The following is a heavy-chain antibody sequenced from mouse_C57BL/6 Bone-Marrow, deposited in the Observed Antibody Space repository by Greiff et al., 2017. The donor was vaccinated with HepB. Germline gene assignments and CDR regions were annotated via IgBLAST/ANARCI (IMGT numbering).Heavy chain of an antibody. V-gene: IGHV1-81*01. CDR3: ARRAYYGSSSYAMDY. CDR1: GYTFTSYG. CDR2: IYPRSGNT. J-gene: IGHJ4*01. D-gene: IGHD1-1*01. Sequence: VQLQQSGAELARPGASVKLSCKASGYTFTSYGISWVKQRTGQGLEWIGEIYPRSGNTYYNEKFKGKATLTADESSSTAYMELRSLTSEDSAVYFCARRAYYGSSSYAMDYWGQGTSVTVSS.